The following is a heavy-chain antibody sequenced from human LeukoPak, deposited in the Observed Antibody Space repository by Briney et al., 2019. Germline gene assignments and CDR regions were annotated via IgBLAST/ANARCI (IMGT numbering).Heavy chain of an antibody. D-gene: IGHD6-19*01. J-gene: IGHJ5*02. V-gene: IGHV4-61*02. CDR1: GGSISSGSYY. CDR2: MSSSGIS. CDR3: ARGAGPPWFDP. Sequence: SETLSLTCTVSGGSISSGSYYWSWIRQPAGKGLEWIGRMSSSGISTYSPSLKSRVTISIDTSRNQFSMNLNSVTAADTAVYYCARGAGPPWFDPWGQGTLVTVSS.